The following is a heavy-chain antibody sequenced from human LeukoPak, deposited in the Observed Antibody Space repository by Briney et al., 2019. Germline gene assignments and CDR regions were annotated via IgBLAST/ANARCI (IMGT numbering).Heavy chain of an antibody. CDR1: GGSISSSSYY. J-gene: IGHJ3*02. V-gene: IGHV4-39*07. Sequence: SETLSLTCTVSGGSISSSSYYWGWIRQPPGKGLEWIGSIYYSGSTSYNPSLKSRVTISVDTSKNQFSLKLSSVTAADTAVYYCARFAAAYDAFDIWGQGTMVTVSS. D-gene: IGHD6-13*01. CDR2: IYYSGST. CDR3: ARFAAAYDAFDI.